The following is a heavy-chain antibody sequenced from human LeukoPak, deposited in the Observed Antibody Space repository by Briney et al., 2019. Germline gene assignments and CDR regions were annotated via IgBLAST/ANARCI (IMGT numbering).Heavy chain of an antibody. V-gene: IGHV3-23*01. Sequence: GGSLRLSCEVSGFSFSIFAMSWVRQAAGKGLEWVSAISESGGSTYYADSVKGRFTISRDNSKNTLYLQMNSLRAEDTAVYYCAKDAIGQYRTYYFDHWGQGTLVPVSS. D-gene: IGHD1-1*01. CDR3: AKDAIGQYRTYYFDH. CDR2: ISESGGST. J-gene: IGHJ4*02. CDR1: GFSFSIFA.